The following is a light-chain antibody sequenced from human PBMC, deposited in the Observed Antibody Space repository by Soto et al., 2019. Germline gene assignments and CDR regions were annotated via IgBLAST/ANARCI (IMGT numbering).Light chain of an antibody. J-gene: IGKJ4*01. Sequence: VLTQSPATLSLSPGDSATLACRASQSVGSYLAWYQQKTGQAPRILIYDELNRATGIPARFSGSGSGTGLNLTISRLEPEDFAAYYCQQYGTSPLTCGGGTKVDIK. CDR2: DEL. V-gene: IGKV3-11*01. CDR3: QQYGTSPLT. CDR1: QSVGSY.